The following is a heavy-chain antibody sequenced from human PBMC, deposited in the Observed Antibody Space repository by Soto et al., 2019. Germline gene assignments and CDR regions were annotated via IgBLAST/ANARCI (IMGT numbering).Heavy chain of an antibody. D-gene: IGHD5-18*01. CDR1: GGSISSGGYY. J-gene: IGHJ4*02. CDR3: ARAYHSYPYFDY. Sequence: SETLSLTCTVSGGSISSGGYYWSWIRQHPGKGLEWIGYIYYSGSTYYNPSLKSRVTISVDTSKNQFSLKLSSVTAADTAVYYCARAYHSYPYFDYWGQGTLVTVSS. CDR2: IYYSGST. V-gene: IGHV4-31*03.